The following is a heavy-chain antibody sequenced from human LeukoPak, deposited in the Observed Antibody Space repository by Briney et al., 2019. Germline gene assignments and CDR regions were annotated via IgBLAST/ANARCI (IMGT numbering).Heavy chain of an antibody. CDR1: GFTVSSYA. J-gene: IGHJ4*02. CDR2: INHSGST. D-gene: IGHD6-13*01. V-gene: IGHV4-34*01. Sequence: GSLRLSCAGSGFTVSSYAMSWVPQAPGKGREGSGEINHSGSTNYNPSLKSRVTISVDTSKNQFSLKLSSVTAADTAVYYCARRLSSSWYRYFDYWGQGTLVTVSS. CDR3: ARRLSSSWYRYFDY.